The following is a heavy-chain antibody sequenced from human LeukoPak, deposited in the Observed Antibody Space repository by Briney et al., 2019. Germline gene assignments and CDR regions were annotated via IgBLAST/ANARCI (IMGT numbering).Heavy chain of an antibody. CDR2: INPNSGGT. J-gene: IGHJ4*02. Sequence: ASVKVSCKASGYTFTGYYMHWVRQAPGQGFEWMGWINPNSGGTNYAQKFQGRVTMTRDTSISTAYMELSRLRSDDTAVYYCARGAAAGTPDTPIYWGQGTLVTVSS. V-gene: IGHV1-2*02. CDR3: ARGAAAGTPDTPIY. CDR1: GYTFTGYY. D-gene: IGHD6-13*01.